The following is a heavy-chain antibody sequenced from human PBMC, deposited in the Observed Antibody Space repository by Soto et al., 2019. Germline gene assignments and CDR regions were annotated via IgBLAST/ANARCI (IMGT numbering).Heavy chain of an antibody. J-gene: IGHJ4*02. CDR3: ARDWIVGATRAFDY. D-gene: IGHD1-26*01. CDR1: GFTFSSYG. CDR2: IWYDGSNK. Sequence: PGGSLRLSCTASGFTFSSYGMHWVRQAPGKGLEWVAVIWYDGSNKYYADSVKGRFTITRDNSKNTLYLQMNSLRAEDTAVYYCARDWIVGATRAFDYWGQGTLVTVSS. V-gene: IGHV3-33*01.